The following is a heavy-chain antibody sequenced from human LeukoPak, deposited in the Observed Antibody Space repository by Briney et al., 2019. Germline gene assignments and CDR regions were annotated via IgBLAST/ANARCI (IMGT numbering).Heavy chain of an antibody. CDR3: ARGLRYYGSGSYYAVPFDY. CDR2: IYYSGST. Sequence: SQTLSLTCTVSGGSISSGGYYWSWIRQHPGKGLEWIGYIYYSGSTYYNPSLKSRVTISVDTSKNQFSLKLSSVTAADTAVYYCARGLRYYGSGSYYAVPFDYWGQGTLVTVSS. CDR1: GGSISSGGYY. V-gene: IGHV4-31*03. D-gene: IGHD3-10*01. J-gene: IGHJ4*02.